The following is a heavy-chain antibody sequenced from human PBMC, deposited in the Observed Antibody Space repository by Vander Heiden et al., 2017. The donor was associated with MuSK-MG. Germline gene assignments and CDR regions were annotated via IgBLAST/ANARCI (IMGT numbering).Heavy chain of an antibody. D-gene: IGHD2-2*01. CDR2: IYPGDSNT. J-gene: IGHJ6*02. CDR1: GSSFSSYW. CDR3: ARLTAAGYYFHMDV. V-gene: IGHV5-51*03. Sequence: EVQLVQSGAEVKKPGESLKISCKGSGSSFSSYWIAWVRQMPGKDLECMGIIYPGDSNTRYSPSFQGQVTISADRSITTAYLHWSSLKASDTAMYYCARLTAAGYYFHMDVWGQGTTVTVSS.